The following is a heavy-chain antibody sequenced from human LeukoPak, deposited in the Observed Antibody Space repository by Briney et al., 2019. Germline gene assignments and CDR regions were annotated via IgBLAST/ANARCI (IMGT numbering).Heavy chain of an antibody. CDR1: GGSISSGSYY. J-gene: IGHJ3*02. Sequence: TLSLTCTVSGGSISSGSYYWSWIRQPAGKGLEWIGRIYTSGSTNYNPSLKSRVTISVDTSKNQFSLKLSSVTAADTAVYYCARVGGLAVGAGGAFDIWGQGTMVTVSS. CDR3: ARVGGLAVGAGGAFDI. CDR2: IYTSGST. D-gene: IGHD1-26*01. V-gene: IGHV4-61*02.